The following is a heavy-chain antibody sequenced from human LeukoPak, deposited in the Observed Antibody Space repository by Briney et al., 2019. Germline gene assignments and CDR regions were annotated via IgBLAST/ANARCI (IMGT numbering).Heavy chain of an antibody. CDR1: GGSISSYY. CDR3: ARHWFGELFEGAFDI. CDR2: IYYSGST. D-gene: IGHD3-10*01. V-gene: IGHV4-59*08. Sequence: SETLSLTCTVSGGSISSYYWSWIRQPPGKGLEWIGYIYYSGSTNYNPSLKSRVTISVDTSKKQFSLKLSSVTAADTAVYYRARHWFGELFEGAFDIWGQGTMVTVSS. J-gene: IGHJ3*02.